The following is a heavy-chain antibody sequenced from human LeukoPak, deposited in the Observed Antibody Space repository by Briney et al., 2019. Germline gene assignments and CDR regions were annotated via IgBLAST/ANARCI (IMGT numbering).Heavy chain of an antibody. Sequence: TSETLSLTCTVSDGSISSSSYYWGWIRQPPGKGLEWIGYIYYSGSTNYNPSLKSRVTISVDTSKNQFSLKLSSVTAADTAVYYCARLRWQRESKFDYWGQGTLVTVSS. V-gene: IGHV4-61*05. CDR2: IYYSGST. D-gene: IGHD4-23*01. J-gene: IGHJ4*02. CDR3: ARLRWQRESKFDY. CDR1: DGSISSSSYY.